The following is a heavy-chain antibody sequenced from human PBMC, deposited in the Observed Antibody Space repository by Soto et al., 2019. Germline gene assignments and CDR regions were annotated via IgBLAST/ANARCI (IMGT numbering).Heavy chain of an antibody. Sequence: EVQLLESGGGLVQPGGSLRLSCAASGFTFSSYAMSWVRQAPGKGLEWVSAISGSGGSTYYADSVKGRFTISRDNSKNTLYLQMNSLRAEDTAVYYCAKDLIQRSAAGIPQPHYWGQGTLVTVSS. CDR2: ISGSGGST. CDR1: GFTFSSYA. V-gene: IGHV3-23*01. D-gene: IGHD6-13*01. J-gene: IGHJ4*02. CDR3: AKDLIQRSAAGIPQPHY.